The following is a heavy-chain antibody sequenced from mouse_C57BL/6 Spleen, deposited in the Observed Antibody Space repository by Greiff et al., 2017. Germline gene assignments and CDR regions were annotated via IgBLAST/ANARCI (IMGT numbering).Heavy chain of an antibody. CDR1: GYSITSGYY. D-gene: IGHD2-4*01. Sequence: VQLQQSGPGLVKPSQSLSLTCSVTGYSITSGYYWNWIRQFPGNKLEWMGYISYDGSNNYNPSLKNRISITRDTSKNQFFLKLNSVTTEDTATYYCAREDYDGSYAMDYWGQGTSVTVSS. CDR3: AREDYDGSYAMDY. J-gene: IGHJ4*01. CDR2: ISYDGSN. V-gene: IGHV3-6*01.